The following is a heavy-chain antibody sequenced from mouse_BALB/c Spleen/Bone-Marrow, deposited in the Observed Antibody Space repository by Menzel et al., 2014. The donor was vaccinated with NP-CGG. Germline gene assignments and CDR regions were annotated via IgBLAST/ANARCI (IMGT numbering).Heavy chain of an antibody. V-gene: IGHV14-3*02. CDR1: GFNIKDTY. Sequence: EVQGVESRAELVKPGASVNLSCTTSGFNIKDTYIHWIKQRPEQGLEWIGRIDPANSYTKCDPKFQDKATITADTSSNTAYLQLGSLTSEDTAVYYCSRYSDYWNFDVWGAGTTVTVSS. CDR2: IDPANSYT. J-gene: IGHJ1*01. CDR3: SRYSDYWNFDV.